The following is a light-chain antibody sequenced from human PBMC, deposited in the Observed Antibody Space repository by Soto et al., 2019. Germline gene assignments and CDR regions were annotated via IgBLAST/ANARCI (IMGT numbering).Light chain of an antibody. CDR1: QSISSY. J-gene: IGKJ4*01. V-gene: IGKV1-39*01. CDR3: QQSYSTPPLP. Sequence: DIQMTQSPSSLSASVGDRVTITCRASQSISSYLNWYQQKPGQAPKLLIYAASSLQSGVPSRFSGRGSGTDFTLTISSLQPEDFATYYCQQSYSTPPLPFGGGTKVEIK. CDR2: AAS.